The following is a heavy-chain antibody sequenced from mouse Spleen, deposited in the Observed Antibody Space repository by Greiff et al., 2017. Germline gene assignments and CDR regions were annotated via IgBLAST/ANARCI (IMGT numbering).Heavy chain of an antibody. CDR1: GFSLTSYG. J-gene: IGHJ3*01. CDR3: ARQRDYGSSYSAWFAY. V-gene: IGHV2-6-2*01. D-gene: IGHD1-1*01. CDR2: IWSDGST. Sequence: LVAPSQSLSITCTVSGFSLTSYGVHWVRQPPGKGLEWLVVIWSDGSTNYNSALKSRLSISKDNSKSQVFLKMNSLQTDDTAMYYCARQRDYGSSYSAWFAYWGQGTLVTVSA.